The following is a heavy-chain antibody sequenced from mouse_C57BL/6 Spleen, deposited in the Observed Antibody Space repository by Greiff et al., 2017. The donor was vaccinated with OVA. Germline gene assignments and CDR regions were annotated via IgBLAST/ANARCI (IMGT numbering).Heavy chain of an antibody. CDR2: IDPSDSET. Sequence: QVQLQQPGAELVRPGSSVKLSCKASGYTFTSYWMHWVKQRPIQGLEWIGNIDPSDSETHYNQKFKDKATLTVDKSSSTAYMQLSRLTSEDSAVDYCARSPSGGGFAYWGQGTLVTVSA. J-gene: IGHJ3*01. V-gene: IGHV1-52*01. D-gene: IGHD3-1*01. CDR1: GYTFTSYW. CDR3: ARSPSGGGFAY.